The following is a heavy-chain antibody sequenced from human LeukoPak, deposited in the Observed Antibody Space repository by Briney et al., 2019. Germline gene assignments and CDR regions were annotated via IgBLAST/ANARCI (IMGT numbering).Heavy chain of an antibody. V-gene: IGHV3-15*01. CDR2: IKSKTDGGTT. CDR3: TTGIVVVPAARPRDY. D-gene: IGHD2-2*02. Sequence: GGSLRLSCAASGFTFSNAWMSWVRQAPGKGLEWVGRIKSKTDGGTTDYAAPVKGGFTISRDDSKNTLYLQMNSLKTEDTAVYYCTTGIVVVPAARPRDYWGQGTLVTVSS. CDR1: GFTFSNAW. J-gene: IGHJ4*02.